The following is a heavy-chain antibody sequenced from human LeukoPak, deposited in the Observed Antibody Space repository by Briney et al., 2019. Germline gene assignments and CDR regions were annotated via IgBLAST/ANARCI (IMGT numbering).Heavy chain of an antibody. CDR3: ATPYQGYYYDSSGLDY. CDR2: FDPEDGET. J-gene: IGHJ4*02. V-gene: IGHV1-24*01. CDR1: GYTLTELS. Sequence: ASVKVSCKVSGYTLTELSMHWVRQAPGKGLEWMGGFDPEDGETIYAQKFQGRVTMTEDTSTDTAHMELSSLRSEDTAVYYCATPYQGYYYDSSGLDYWGQGTLVTVSS. D-gene: IGHD3-22*01.